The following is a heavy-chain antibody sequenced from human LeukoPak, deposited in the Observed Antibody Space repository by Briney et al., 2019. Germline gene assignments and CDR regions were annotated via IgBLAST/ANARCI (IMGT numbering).Heavy chain of an antibody. CDR2: ISGSGGST. CDR3: ATSSSRWYNFDD. CDR1: GFTFSSYA. D-gene: IGHD6-19*01. J-gene: IGHJ4*02. V-gene: IGHV3-23*01. Sequence: GGSQRLSCAASGFTFSSYAMSWVRQAPGKGLEWVSAISGSGGSTYYADSVKGRFPISRDNSKNTLYLQMNSLRAEDTALYYCATSSSRWYNFDDWGQGTLVTVSS.